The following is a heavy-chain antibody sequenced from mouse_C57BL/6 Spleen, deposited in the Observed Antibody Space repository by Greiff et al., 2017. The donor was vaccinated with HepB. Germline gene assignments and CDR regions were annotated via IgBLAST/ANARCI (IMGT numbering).Heavy chain of an antibody. CDR3: ARNSNYEAWFAY. CDR2: IYPGDGDT. J-gene: IGHJ3*01. Sequence: VQLQQSGAELVKPGASVKISCKASGYAFSSYWMNWVKQRPGKGLEWIGQIYPGDGDTNYNGKFKGKATLTADKSSSTAYMQLSSLTSEGSAVYFCARNSNYEAWFAYWGQGTLVTVSA. D-gene: IGHD2-5*01. V-gene: IGHV1-80*01. CDR1: GYAFSSYW.